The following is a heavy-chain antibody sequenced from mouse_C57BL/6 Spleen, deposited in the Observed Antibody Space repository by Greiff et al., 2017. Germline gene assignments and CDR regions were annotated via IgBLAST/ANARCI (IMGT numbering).Heavy chain of an antibody. CDR1: GYTFTSYW. CDR3: ARDSFYAMDY. CDR2: IYPSDSET. D-gene: IGHD2-12*01. J-gene: IGHJ4*01. V-gene: IGHV1-61*01. Sequence: QVQLQQPGAELVRPGSSVKLSCKASGYTFTSYWMDWVKQRPGQGLEWIGNIYPSDSETYYNQKFKDKATLTVDKSSSTAYMQLSSLTSEDSAVYYCARDSFYAMDYWGQGTSVTVSS.